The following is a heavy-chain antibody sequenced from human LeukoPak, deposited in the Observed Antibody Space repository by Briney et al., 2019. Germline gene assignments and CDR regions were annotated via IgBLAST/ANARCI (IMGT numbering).Heavy chain of an antibody. CDR1: GGSFSGYY. V-gene: IGHV4-34*01. D-gene: IGHD3-3*01. CDR3: ARGRSLEDFWGYYYYYMDV. Sequence: PSETLSLTCAVYGGSFSGYYWSWIRQPPGKGLEWIGEINHSGSTNYNPSLKSRVTISVDTSKNQFSLKLSSVTAADTAVYYCARGRSLEDFWGYYYYYMDVWGKGTTVTVSS. J-gene: IGHJ6*03. CDR2: INHSGST.